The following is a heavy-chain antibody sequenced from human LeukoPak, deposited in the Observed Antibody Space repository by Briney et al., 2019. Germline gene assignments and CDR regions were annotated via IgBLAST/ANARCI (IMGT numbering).Heavy chain of an antibody. CDR3: ARVTRGIAAAGTRYNWFDP. Sequence: PSETLSLTCTVSGGSISSYYWSWIRQPPGKGLEWIGSIYYSGSTYYNPSLKSRVTISVDTSKNQFSLKLSSVTAADTAVYYCARVTRGIAAAGTRYNWFDPWGQGTLVTVSS. J-gene: IGHJ5*02. CDR2: IYYSGST. CDR1: GGSISSYY. D-gene: IGHD6-13*01. V-gene: IGHV4-59*12.